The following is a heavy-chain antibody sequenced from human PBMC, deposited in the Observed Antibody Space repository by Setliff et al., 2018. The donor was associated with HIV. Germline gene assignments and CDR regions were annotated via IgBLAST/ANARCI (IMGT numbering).Heavy chain of an antibody. J-gene: IGHJ4*02. V-gene: IGHV4-4*07. D-gene: IGHD3-9*01. CDR1: GASISGYY. CDR3: VRERDDLTGYYQDY. Sequence: KTSETLSLTCTVSGASISGYYWSWIRQAAGKGLEWIGRIETSGGNIDSNPSFKSRVTISVDTSKNQFSLKLSSVTAADTAVYYCVRERDDLTGYYQDYWGQGTLVTVSS. CDR2: IETSGGNI.